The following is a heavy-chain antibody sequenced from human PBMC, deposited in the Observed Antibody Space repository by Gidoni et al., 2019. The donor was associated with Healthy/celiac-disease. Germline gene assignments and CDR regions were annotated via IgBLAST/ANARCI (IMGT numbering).Heavy chain of an antibody. CDR2: ISSSSSTI. Sequence: EVQLVESGGGLVQPGGSLRLSCAASGFTFSSYSLNWVRQAPGKGLEWVSYISSSSSTIYYADSVKGRFTISRDNAKNSLYLQMNSLRAEDTAVYYCARVSSSSWYGGAFDIWGQGTMVTVSS. D-gene: IGHD6-13*01. J-gene: IGHJ3*02. CDR1: GFTFSSYS. CDR3: ARVSSSSWYGGAFDI. V-gene: IGHV3-48*01.